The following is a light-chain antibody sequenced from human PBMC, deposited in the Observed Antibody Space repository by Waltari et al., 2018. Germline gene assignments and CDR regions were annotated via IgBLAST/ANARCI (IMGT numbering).Light chain of an antibody. Sequence: ELVLTQSPGTLSLSPGERATLPCRASQSVSSSYLAWYQQKAGQAPRLLIYGASSRATGIPDRFSGSGSGTDFTLAISRLEPEDFAVYYCQHYGSSLWTFGQGTKVEIK. CDR2: GAS. CDR3: QHYGSSLWT. V-gene: IGKV3-20*01. J-gene: IGKJ1*01. CDR1: QSVSSSY.